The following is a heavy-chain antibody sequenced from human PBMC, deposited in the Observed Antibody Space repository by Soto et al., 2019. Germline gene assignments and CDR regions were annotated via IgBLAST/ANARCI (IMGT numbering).Heavy chain of an antibody. CDR1: GGSISSSSYY. CDR2: IYYSGST. D-gene: IGHD6-19*01. J-gene: IGHJ5*02. V-gene: IGHV4-39*01. CDR3: ARHGLAVAGTGSWFDP. Sequence: PSETLSLTCTVSGGSISSSSYYWGWIRQPPGKGLEWIGSIYYSGSTYYNPSLKSRVTISVDTSKNQFSLKLSSVTAADTAVYYCARHGLAVAGTGSWFDPWGQGTLVTVSS.